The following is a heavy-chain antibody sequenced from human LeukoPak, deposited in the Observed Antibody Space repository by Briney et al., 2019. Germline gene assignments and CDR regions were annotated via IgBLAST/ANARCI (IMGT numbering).Heavy chain of an antibody. Sequence: ASVNVSCKASGYTFTSYGISWVRQAPGQGLEWMGWISAYNGNTNYAQKLQGRVTMPTDTSTSTAYMELRSLRSDDTAVYYCARSYYGGNSGDYWGQGTLVTVSS. J-gene: IGHJ4*02. CDR3: ARSYYGGNSGDY. CDR1: GYTFTSYG. D-gene: IGHD4-23*01. V-gene: IGHV1-18*01. CDR2: ISAYNGNT.